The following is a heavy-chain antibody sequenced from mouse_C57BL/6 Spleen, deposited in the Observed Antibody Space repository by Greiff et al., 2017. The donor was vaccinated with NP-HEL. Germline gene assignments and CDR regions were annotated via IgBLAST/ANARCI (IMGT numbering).Heavy chain of an antibody. CDR3: ASYDYRAMDY. V-gene: IGHV5-17*01. D-gene: IGHD2-4*01. CDR2: ISSGSSTI. Sequence: DVMLVESGGGLVKPGGSLKLSCAASGFTFSDYGMHWVRQAPEKGLEWVAYISSGSSTIYYADTVKGRFTISRDNAKNTLFLQMTSLRSEDTAMYYCASYDYRAMDYWGQGTSVTVSS. CDR1: GFTFSDYG. J-gene: IGHJ4*01.